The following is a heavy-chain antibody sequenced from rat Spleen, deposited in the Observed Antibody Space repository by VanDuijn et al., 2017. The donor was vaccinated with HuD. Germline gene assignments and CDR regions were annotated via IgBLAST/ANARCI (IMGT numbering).Heavy chain of an antibody. CDR1: GYSITSNY. CDR3: ARYRDTYGHVGIFDY. CDR2: IDFSGST. V-gene: IGHV3-1*01. Sequence: EVQLQESGPGLVKLSHSLSLTCSVTGYSITSNYWGWIRKFPGNKMEWMGYIDFSGSTGYNPSLKARISITRDLSKNQFFLQLNSVSTEDTAIYYCARYRDTYGHVGIFDYWGQGVRVTVSP. J-gene: IGHJ2*01. D-gene: IGHD2-5*01.